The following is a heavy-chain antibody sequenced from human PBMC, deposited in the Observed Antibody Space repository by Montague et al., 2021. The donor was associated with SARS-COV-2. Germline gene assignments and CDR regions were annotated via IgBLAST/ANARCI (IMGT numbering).Heavy chain of an antibody. V-gene: IGHV4-39*01. CDR1: GASISSCYYY. CDR3: ARFPHGVRSSAFDL. CDR2: IYYSGNH. J-gene: IGHJ3*01. D-gene: IGHD4-17*01. Sequence: SETLSLTCSVSGASISSCYYYWGWNRQPPGKGLEGIGSIYYSGNHHYDPSLQSRATLSVDTSQNHFSLRLRSVTAADADVYYCARFPHGVRSSAFDLWGQGTMVTVSS.